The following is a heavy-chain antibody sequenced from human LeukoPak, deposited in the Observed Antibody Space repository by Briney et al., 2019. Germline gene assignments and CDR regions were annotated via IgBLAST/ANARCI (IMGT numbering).Heavy chain of an antibody. Sequence: GSLRLSCAASGFTFSTYSMIWVRQAPGKGLEWVSSITSKSSYTYYADSVTGRFTVSRDNAKNLLYLQMNSLRAEDTAVYYCARAHSTSGFYFDYWGQGTLVTVSS. J-gene: IGHJ4*02. CDR3: ARAHSTSGFYFDY. D-gene: IGHD6-6*01. V-gene: IGHV3-21*01. CDR1: GFTFSTYS. CDR2: ITSKSSYT.